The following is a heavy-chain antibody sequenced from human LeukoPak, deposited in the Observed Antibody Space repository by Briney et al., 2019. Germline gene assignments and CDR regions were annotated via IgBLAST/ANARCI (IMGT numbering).Heavy chain of an antibody. V-gene: IGHV4-59*08. J-gene: IGHJ6*02. CDR3: ARTDPAALYGMDV. D-gene: IGHD6-13*01. CDR1: VGSISTYY. CDR2: IYYSGST. Sequence: PSETLSLTCTVSVGSISTYYWSWLRQPPGKGLEWIGYIYYSGSTNYNPPLKSRLTISVDTSKNQFSLKLGSVTAADPAVYYCARTDPAALYGMDVWGQGTTVTVSS.